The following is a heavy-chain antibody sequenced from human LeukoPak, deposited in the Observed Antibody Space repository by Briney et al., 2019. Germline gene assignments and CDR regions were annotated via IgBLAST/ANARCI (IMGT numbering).Heavy chain of an antibody. CDR1: GYTFTGYY. J-gene: IGHJ4*02. D-gene: IGHD3-16*02. CDR2: INPNSGGT. V-gene: IGHV1-2*06. Sequence: ASVKVSCKASGYTFTGYYMHWVRQAPGQGLEWMGRINPNSGGTNYAQKFQGRVTMTRDTSISTAYMELSRLRSDDTAVYYCARGMERYDYVWGSYPRGGNFDYWGQGTLVTVSS. CDR3: ARGMERYDYVWGSYPRGGNFDY.